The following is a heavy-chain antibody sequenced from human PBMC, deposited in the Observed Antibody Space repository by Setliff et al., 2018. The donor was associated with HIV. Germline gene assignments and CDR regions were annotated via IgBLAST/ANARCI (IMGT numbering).Heavy chain of an antibody. CDR1: GGSISSGSYY. Sequence: SETLSLTCSVSGGSISSGSYYWNWIRQPAGKGLEWIGRIYTSGSTNYNPSLQSRITISVDTSKNQLYLKLSSVTAADTAVYYCARARTTVIRTVWFDRWGQGTLVTVSS. CDR2: IYTSGST. J-gene: IGHJ5*02. CDR3: ARARTTVIRTVWFDR. D-gene: IGHD4-17*01. V-gene: IGHV4-61*02.